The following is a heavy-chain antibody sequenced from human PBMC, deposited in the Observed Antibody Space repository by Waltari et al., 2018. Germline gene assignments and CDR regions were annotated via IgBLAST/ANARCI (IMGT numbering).Heavy chain of an antibody. CDR1: GASISSSSYY. D-gene: IGHD3-3*01. CDR3: AGTLEWLGYYMDV. J-gene: IGHJ6*03. Sequence: QLQLQDSSSGLVKPSETLSLTGTVSGASISSSSYYWGWIRQPPGKGLEWIGSGYYNGDTYYNPSLKSRVTVSVDTSKNQFSLKLSSVTAADTAVYYCAGTLEWLGYYMDVWGKGTTVTISS. V-gene: IGHV4-39*07. CDR2: GYYNGDT.